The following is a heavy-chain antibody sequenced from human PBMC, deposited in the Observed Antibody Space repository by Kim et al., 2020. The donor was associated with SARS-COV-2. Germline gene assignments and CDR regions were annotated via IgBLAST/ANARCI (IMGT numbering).Heavy chain of an antibody. CDR2: INPNSGGT. CDR3: AREEGQRGYSGYDYVV. Sequence: ASVKVSCKASGYTFTGYYMHWVRQAPGQGLEWMGWINPNSGGTNYAQKFQGRVTMTRDTSISTAYMELSRLRSDDTAVYYCAREEGQRGYSGYDYVVWGQGTLVTVSS. CDR1: GYTFTGYY. J-gene: IGHJ4*02. D-gene: IGHD5-12*01. V-gene: IGHV1-2*02.